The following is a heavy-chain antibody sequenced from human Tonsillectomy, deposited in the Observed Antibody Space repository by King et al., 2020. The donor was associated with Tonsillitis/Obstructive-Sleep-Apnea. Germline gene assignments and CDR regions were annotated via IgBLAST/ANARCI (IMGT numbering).Heavy chain of an antibody. CDR3: ARFSGRGTYFEY. J-gene: IGHJ4*02. CDR2: IKKDGSEK. D-gene: IGHD1-7*01. V-gene: IGHV3-7*04. Sequence: EVQLVESGGGLVQPGGSLRLSCAASGFTFSSYWMTWVRQAPGKGLEWVANIKKDGSEKNYVDSVKGRFTISRDNAENSLYLQMNSLRVEDTAVYYSARFSGRGTYFEYWGQGTLVTVSS. CDR1: GFTFSSYW.